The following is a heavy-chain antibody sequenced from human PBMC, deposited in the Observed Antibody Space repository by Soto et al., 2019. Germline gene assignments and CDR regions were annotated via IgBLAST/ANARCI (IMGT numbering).Heavy chain of an antibody. Sequence: QVQLVESGGGVVQPGRSLRLSCAASGFTFSSYAMHWVRQAPGKGLEWVAVISYDGSNKYYADSVKGRFTISRDNSKNTVYPEINSLRAEDTAGYYCTEDQGGDIDYWGQGTLVTVSS. CDR2: ISYDGSNK. J-gene: IGHJ4*02. D-gene: IGHD3-16*01. V-gene: IGHV3-30-3*02. CDR1: GFTFSSYA. CDR3: TEDQGGDIDY.